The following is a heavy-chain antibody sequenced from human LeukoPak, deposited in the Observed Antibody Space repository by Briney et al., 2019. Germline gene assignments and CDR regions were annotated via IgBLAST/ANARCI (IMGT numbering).Heavy chain of an antibody. CDR1: GGSFSGYY. V-gene: IGHV4-34*01. CDR2: INHSGST. J-gene: IGHJ3*02. CDR3: ARGGAVAYPYDAFDI. Sequence: SETLSLTCAVYGGSFSGYYWSWIRQPPGKGLEWIGEINHSGSTNYNPSLKSRVTISVDMSKNQFSLKLSSVTAADMAVYYCARGGAVAYPYDAFDIWGQGTMVTVSS. D-gene: IGHD6-19*01.